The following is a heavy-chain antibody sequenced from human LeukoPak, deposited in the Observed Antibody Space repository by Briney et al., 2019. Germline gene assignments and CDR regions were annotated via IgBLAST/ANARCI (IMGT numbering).Heavy chain of an antibody. CDR1: GGTFSSYA. CDR3: ARVATITDLYFDY. Sequence: ASVKVSCKASGGTFSSYAISWVRQAPGQGLEWMGGIIPIFGTANYAQKFQGRVTITTDESTSTAYMELSGLRSEDTAVYYCARVATITDLYFDYWGQGTLVTVSS. J-gene: IGHJ4*02. D-gene: IGHD5-24*01. V-gene: IGHV1-69*05. CDR2: IIPIFGTA.